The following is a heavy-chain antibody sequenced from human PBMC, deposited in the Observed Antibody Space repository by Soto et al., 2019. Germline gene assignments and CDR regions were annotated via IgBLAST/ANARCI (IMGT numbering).Heavy chain of an antibody. CDR3: AKRYYDILTDTCDI. CDR1: GFTFSSYG. D-gene: IGHD3-9*01. Sequence: VGSLRLSCAASGFTFSSYGMHWVRQAPGKGLEWVAVISYDGSNKYYADSVKGRFTISRDNSKNTLYLQMNSLRAEDTAVYYCAKRYYDILTDTCDIWGQGTMVTVSS. CDR2: ISYDGSNK. J-gene: IGHJ3*02. V-gene: IGHV3-30*18.